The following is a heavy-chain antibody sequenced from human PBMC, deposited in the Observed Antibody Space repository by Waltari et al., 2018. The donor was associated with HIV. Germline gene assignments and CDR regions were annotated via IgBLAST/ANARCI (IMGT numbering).Heavy chain of an antibody. J-gene: IGHJ3*02. D-gene: IGHD4-17*01. CDR1: GYSFTRYG. CDR3: ARAPMTTVTSRGFDI. V-gene: IGHV1-18*01. Sequence: QVQLVQSGAEVKKPGASLKVSCKASGYSFTRYGIMWVRQDPGQGLEWIGWISVYNDNTKYAQKIQDRLNMTTDSPTSTAYMELRSLRSDDTAVYYCARAPMTTVTSRGFDIWGQGTMVIVSS. CDR2: ISVYNDNT.